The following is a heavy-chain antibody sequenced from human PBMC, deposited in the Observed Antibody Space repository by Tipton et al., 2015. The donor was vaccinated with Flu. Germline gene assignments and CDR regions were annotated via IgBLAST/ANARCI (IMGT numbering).Heavy chain of an antibody. CDR3: ARDLVVVNEDGYAFDI. V-gene: IGHV1-69*01. CDR1: GGTFSSYA. D-gene: IGHD2-21*01. J-gene: IGHJ3*02. Sequence: QLVQSGAEVKKPGSSVKVSCKASGGTFSSYALSWVRQAPGQGLEWMGGIIPILGIANYAQKFQGRVTITADESTSTAYMELSSLRSEDTAVYYCARDLVVVNEDGYAFDIWGQGTMVTVSS. CDR2: IIPILGIA.